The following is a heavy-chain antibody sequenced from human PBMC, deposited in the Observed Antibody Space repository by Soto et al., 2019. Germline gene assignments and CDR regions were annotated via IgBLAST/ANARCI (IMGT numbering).Heavy chain of an antibody. V-gene: IGHV3-30*18. CDR3: AKDLILKADYGAYYGMDV. CDR2: ISYDGSNK. CDR1: GFTFSSYG. D-gene: IGHD4-17*01. J-gene: IGHJ6*02. Sequence: QVQLVESGGGVVQPGRSLRLSCAASGFTFSSYGMHWVRQAPGKGLEWVAVISYDGSNKYYADSVKGRFTISRDNSKNTMYLQMNSLRAEDTAVYYCAKDLILKADYGAYYGMDVWGQGTTVTVSS.